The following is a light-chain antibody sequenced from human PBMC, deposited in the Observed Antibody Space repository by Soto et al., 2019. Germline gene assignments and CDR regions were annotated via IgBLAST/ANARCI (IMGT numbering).Light chain of an antibody. CDR2: KAS. J-gene: IGKJ1*01. Sequence: QMTQSPSTLSGSEGDRVTITCRASQTISSWLAWYQQKPGKAPKLLIYKASTLKSGVPSRFSGSGSGTEFTLTISSLEPDDFAAYYCQHYNIYPEAFGQGTIVEIK. V-gene: IGKV1-5*03. CDR1: QTISSW. CDR3: QHYNIYPEA.